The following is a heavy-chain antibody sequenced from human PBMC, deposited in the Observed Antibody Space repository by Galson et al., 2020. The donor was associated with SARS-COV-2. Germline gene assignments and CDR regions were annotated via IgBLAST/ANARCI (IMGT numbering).Heavy chain of an antibody. CDR2: IYYSGST. CDR1: GGSISSYY. D-gene: IGHD3-10*01. CDR3: ARQNSGMDFDY. J-gene: IGHJ4*02. Sequence: SETLSLTCTVSGGSISSYYWSWIRQPPGKGLEWIGYIYYSGSTNYNPSLKSRVTISVDTSKNQFSLKLSSVTAADTAVYYCARQNSGMDFDYWGQGTLVTVSS. V-gene: IGHV4-59*08.